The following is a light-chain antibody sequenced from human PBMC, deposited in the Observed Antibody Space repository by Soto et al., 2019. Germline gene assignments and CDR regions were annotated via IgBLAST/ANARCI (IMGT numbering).Light chain of an antibody. CDR2: LAS. Sequence: EIVLTQSPGTLSLSPGERATLSCRASQSVSSNFLAWYQQKPGQATKVLIYLASIRATGIPARFTGSGSGTDFTLTISRLEPEDFAVYYCQQYGSSPLTFGGGTKVEIK. CDR3: QQYGSSPLT. V-gene: IGKV3-20*01. CDR1: QSVSSNF. J-gene: IGKJ4*01.